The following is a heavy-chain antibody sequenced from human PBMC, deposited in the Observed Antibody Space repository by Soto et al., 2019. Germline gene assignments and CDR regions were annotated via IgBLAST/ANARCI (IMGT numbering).Heavy chain of an antibody. CDR2: ISAIGTDT. J-gene: IGHJ3*01. V-gene: IGHV3-23*04. D-gene: IGHD3-16*01. CDR1: GFTLSTSA. CDR3: ATIGHYAPRWNF. Sequence: EVEVVESGGDLVQPGGSLRLSCVVSGFTLSTSAMSWVRQAPGKGLECVSSISAIGTDTFYADSVKGRFSISRDNSKNSVFLQMNGLRAEDTAVHYCATIGHYAPRWNFLGQGTEVTVSS.